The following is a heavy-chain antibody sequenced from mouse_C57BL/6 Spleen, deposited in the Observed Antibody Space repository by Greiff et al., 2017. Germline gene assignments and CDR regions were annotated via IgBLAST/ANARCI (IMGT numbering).Heavy chain of an antibody. CDR1: GYTFTDYE. J-gene: IGHJ1*03. CDR2: IDPETGGT. CDR3: TRGADDAEYFDV. Sequence: QVQLQQSGAELVRPGASVTLSCKASGYTFTDYEMHWVKQTPVHGLEWIGAIDPETGGTAYNQKFKGKAILTADKSSSTAYMELRSLTSEDSAVYYCTRGADDAEYFDVWGTGTTVTVSS. V-gene: IGHV1-15*01.